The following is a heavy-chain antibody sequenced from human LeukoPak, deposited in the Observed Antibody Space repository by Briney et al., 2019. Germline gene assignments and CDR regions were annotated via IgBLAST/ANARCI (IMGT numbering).Heavy chain of an antibody. CDR1: GFTFSSYA. CDR2: ISGSGGST. D-gene: IGHD2-2*01. V-gene: IGHV3-23*01. J-gene: IGHJ6*03. CDR3: ARDSKAGLVVPAAVYYYYYMDV. Sequence: GGSLRLSCAASGFTFSSYAMSWVRQAPGKGLEWVSAISGSGGSTYYADSVKGRFTISRDNAKNSLYLLMNSLRAEDTAVYYCARDSKAGLVVPAAVYYYYYMDVWGKGTTVTISS.